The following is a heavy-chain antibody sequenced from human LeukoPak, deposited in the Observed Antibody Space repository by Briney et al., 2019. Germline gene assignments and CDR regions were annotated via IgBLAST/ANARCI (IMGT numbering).Heavy chain of an antibody. CDR3: ARGRTGSYFAADY. CDR2: IYYSGST. Sequence: SETLSLTCTVSGGSMSYNYWSWVRQPPGKGLEWIGFIYYSGSTNYNPSLRSRVTISVDTSKNQFSLKLSSVTAADTAVYYCARGRTGSYFAADYWGQGTLVTVSS. D-gene: IGHD1-26*01. CDR1: GGSMSYNY. J-gene: IGHJ4*02. V-gene: IGHV4-59*01.